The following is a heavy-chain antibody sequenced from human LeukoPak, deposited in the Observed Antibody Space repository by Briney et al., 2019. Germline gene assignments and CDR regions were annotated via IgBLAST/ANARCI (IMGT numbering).Heavy chain of an antibody. CDR2: IYTSGST. D-gene: IGHD3-3*01. CDR3: ARSHDFWSGYYYYYTDV. CDR1: GGSISSYY. V-gene: IGHV4-4*07. J-gene: IGHJ6*03. Sequence: SETLSLTCTVSGGSISSYYWSWIRQPAGKGLEWIGRIYTSGSTNYNPSLKSRVTMSVDTSKNQFSLKLSSVTAADTAVYYCARSHDFWSGYYYYYTDVWGKGTTVTVSS.